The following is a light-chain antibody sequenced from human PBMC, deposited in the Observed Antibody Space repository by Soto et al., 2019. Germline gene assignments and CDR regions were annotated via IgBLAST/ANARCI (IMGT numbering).Light chain of an antibody. CDR1: QSVSSY. Sequence: EIVLTQSPATLSLSPGERATLSCRASQSVSSYLAWYQQKPGQAPRLLIYDASNRATGIPARFSGSGSGTDFTLTISSLEPEDFAVYYCQQRSNWPRTFGQGTKXEIK. V-gene: IGKV3-11*01. CDR3: QQRSNWPRT. J-gene: IGKJ2*01. CDR2: DAS.